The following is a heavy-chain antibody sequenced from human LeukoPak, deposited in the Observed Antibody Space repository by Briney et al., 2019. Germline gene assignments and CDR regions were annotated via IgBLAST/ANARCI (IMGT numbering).Heavy chain of an antibody. CDR1: GGSINNYY. CDR2: IYTRGST. V-gene: IGHV4-4*07. CDR3: ARGRYCSADICSGGDAFDI. Sequence: SETLSLTCTVSGGSINNYYWSWIRQPAGKGLEWIGRIYTRGSTNYNPSRKSRVTISVDTSKNQFSLKLSSVTAADTAVYYCARGRYCSADICSGGDAFDIWGQGTMVSVSS. D-gene: IGHD2-15*01. J-gene: IGHJ3*02.